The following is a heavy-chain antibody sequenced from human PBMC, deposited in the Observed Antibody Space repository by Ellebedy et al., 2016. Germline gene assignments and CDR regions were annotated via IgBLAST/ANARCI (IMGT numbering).Heavy chain of an antibody. CDR1: GGSISSGAFY. J-gene: IGHJ4*02. CDR3: ARDEGGSGSLSY. V-gene: IGHV4-31*03. D-gene: IGHD3-10*01. Sequence: SETLSLTCTVSGGSISSGAFYWTWIRQQPGKGLEWIGNIYYSGSTYYKSSLKSRITISLDTSKDQFSLRLSSVTAADTAVYYCARDEGGSGSLSYWGQGTLVTISS. CDR2: IYYSGST.